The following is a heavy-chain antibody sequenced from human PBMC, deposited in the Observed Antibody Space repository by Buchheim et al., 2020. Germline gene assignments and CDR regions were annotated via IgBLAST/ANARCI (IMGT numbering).Heavy chain of an antibody. CDR1: GFTFRSYA. Sequence: EVQLSESGGTLVQPGGSLRLSCAASGFTFRSYAMAWVRQAPGKGLEWISGIIGSGGTTYNADSVKGRFTISRDNSKNTVYLQMDNLRVEDTAIYYCAKSLGVINIFEYWGQGT. CDR2: IIGSGGTT. CDR3: AKSLGVINIFEY. V-gene: IGHV3-23*01. D-gene: IGHD2-21*01. J-gene: IGHJ4*02.